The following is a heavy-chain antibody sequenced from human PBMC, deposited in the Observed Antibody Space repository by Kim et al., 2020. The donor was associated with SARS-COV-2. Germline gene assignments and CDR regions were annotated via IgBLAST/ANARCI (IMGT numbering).Heavy chain of an antibody. J-gene: IGHJ4*02. CDR1: GFTFSSYW. V-gene: IGHV3-7*01. Sequence: GGSLRLSCAASGFTFSSYWMSWVRQAPGKGLEWVANIKQDGSEKYYVDSVKGRFTISRDNAKNSLYLQMNSLRAEDTAVYYCARTPYYYDSSGSAFGPGSLDYWGQGTLVTVSS. CDR2: IKQDGSEK. D-gene: IGHD3-22*01. CDR3: ARTPYYYDSSGSAFGPGSLDY.